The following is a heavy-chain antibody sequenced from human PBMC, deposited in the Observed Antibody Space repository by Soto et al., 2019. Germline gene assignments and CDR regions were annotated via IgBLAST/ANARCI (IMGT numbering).Heavy chain of an antibody. V-gene: IGHV3-33*01. Sequence: GGSLRLSCAASGFTFSSYGMHWVRQAPGKGLEWVAVIWYDGSNKYYADSVKGRFTISRYNSKNTLYLQMNSLRAEDTAVYYCARAYDFWSGYSGNYFDYWGQGTLVTVSS. CDR2: IWYDGSNK. D-gene: IGHD3-3*01. J-gene: IGHJ4*02. CDR1: GFTFSSYG. CDR3: ARAYDFWSGYSGNYFDY.